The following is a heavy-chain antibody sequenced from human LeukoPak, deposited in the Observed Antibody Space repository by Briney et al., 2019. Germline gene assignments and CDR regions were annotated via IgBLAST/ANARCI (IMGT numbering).Heavy chain of an antibody. V-gene: IGHV1-58*02. CDR2: IVVGSGNT. Sequence: ASVKVSCKASGFTFTSSAMQWVRQARGQRLEWIGWIVVGSGNTNYAQKFQERVTITRDMSTSTAYMELSSLRSEDTAVYYCAADLTIAVPGLMDVWGQGTTVTVSS. CDR3: AADLTIAVPGLMDV. J-gene: IGHJ6*02. CDR1: GFTFTSSA. D-gene: IGHD6-19*01.